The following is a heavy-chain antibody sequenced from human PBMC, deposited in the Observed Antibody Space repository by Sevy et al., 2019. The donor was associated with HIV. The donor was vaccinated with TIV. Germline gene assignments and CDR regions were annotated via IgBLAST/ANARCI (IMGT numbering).Heavy chain of an antibody. CDR2: MSPNSGKT. J-gene: IGHJ6*02. Sequence: ASVKVSCKASGYTFTNYDINWVRQATGQGLEWMGWMSPNSGKTGYAQKFQGRVTMTRNTSISTAYMELTSLRSEDTAVYYCARGPNSGRYRDYYYYYGMDVWGQGTAVTVSS. CDR3: ARGPNSGRYRDYYYYYGMDV. D-gene: IGHD1-26*01. V-gene: IGHV1-8*01. CDR1: GYTFTNYD.